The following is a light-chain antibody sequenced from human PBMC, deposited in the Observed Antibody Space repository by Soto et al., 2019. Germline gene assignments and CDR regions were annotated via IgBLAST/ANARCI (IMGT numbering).Light chain of an antibody. CDR1: QNIYSN. CDR3: QQYHNLWS. V-gene: IGKV3-15*01. Sequence: IALTQSPATVSVSPGDRVPLSCWSRQNIYSNLGWYQQRPGQAPRLIISRASARPTGIPARFSGSGSGTEFTLTISSLQSDDCATYYCQQYHNLWSFGRGTKVEIK. CDR2: RAS. J-gene: IGKJ1*01.